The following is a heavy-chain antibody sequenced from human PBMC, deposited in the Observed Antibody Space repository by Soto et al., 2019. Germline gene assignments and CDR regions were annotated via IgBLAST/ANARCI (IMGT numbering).Heavy chain of an antibody. Sequence: VQLLESGGGLVQPGGSLRLSCAASGFTFSNFVMSWVRQAPGKGLEWVSAISGSDGSTYFADSVKGRFTISRDDSTNTLYLQMNSLRAEDTAVYYCAKALLWFGELTAGDYWGQGTPVTVSS. CDR2: ISGSDGST. CDR1: GFTFSNFV. J-gene: IGHJ4*02. V-gene: IGHV3-23*01. CDR3: AKALLWFGELTAGDY. D-gene: IGHD3-10*01.